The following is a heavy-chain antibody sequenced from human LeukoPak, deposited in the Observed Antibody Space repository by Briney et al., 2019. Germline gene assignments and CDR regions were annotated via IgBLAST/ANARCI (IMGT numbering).Heavy chain of an antibody. CDR1: GFTFSSYA. V-gene: IGHV3-64*01. CDR2: ISSNGGST. CDR3: ARDKNRLGLGDSAFDI. Sequence: GGSLRLSCAASGFTFSSYAMHWVRQAPGKGLEYVSAISSNGGSTYYANSVKGRFTISRDNSKNTLYLQMGSLRAEDMAVYYCARDKNRLGLGDSAFDIWGQGTMVTVSS. J-gene: IGHJ3*02. D-gene: IGHD2/OR15-2a*01.